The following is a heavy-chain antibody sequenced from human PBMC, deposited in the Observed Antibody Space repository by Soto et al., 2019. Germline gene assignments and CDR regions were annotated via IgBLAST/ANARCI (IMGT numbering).Heavy chain of an antibody. V-gene: IGHV3-11*03. CDR2: ISSTGTYT. Sequence: GGSLRLSCAASGFTFSDYYMTWIRQAPGKGLEWVSYISSTGTYTNYADSVRGRFTISRDNAKNSLYLQMNSLTADDTAVYYCTRLPHDYYGSAYYNWFDPWGQGTLVTVSS. J-gene: IGHJ5*02. D-gene: IGHD3-10*01. CDR3: TRLPHDYYGSAYYNWFDP. CDR1: GFTFSDYY.